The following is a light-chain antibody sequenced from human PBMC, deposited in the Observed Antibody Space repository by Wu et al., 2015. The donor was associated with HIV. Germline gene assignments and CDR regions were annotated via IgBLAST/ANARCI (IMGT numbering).Light chain of an antibody. CDR1: QSVSDY. V-gene: IGKV3-11*01. CDR3: QQRINWPSLT. CDR2: DAT. Sequence: EIVLTQSPATLSLTPGERATLSCRASQSVSDYVAWYQQKPGQSPRLLIYDATNRATGVPARFSGSGSGTDFTLTISSLEPEDFAVYYCQQRINWPSLTFGEGPRWRSN. J-gene: IGKJ4*01.